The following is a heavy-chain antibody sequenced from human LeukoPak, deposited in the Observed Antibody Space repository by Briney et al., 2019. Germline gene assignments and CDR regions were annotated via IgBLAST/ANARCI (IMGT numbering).Heavy chain of an antibody. D-gene: IGHD3-22*01. CDR2: ISAYNGNT. CDR1: GYTFTSYG. J-gene: IGHJ4*02. CDR3: ATIGWAYDSSGYYNY. Sequence: ASVKVSCKASGYTFTSYGISWVRQAPGQGLEWMGWISAYNGNTNYAQKLQGRVTMTTDTSTSTAYMELRRLRSDDTAVYYCATIGWAYDSSGYYNYWGQGTLVTVSS. V-gene: IGHV1-18*01.